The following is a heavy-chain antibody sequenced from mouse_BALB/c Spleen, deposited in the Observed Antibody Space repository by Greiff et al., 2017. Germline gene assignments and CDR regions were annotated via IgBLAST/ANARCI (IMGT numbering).Heavy chain of an antibody. V-gene: IGHV3-2*02. J-gene: IGHJ3*01. CDR3: ARSRDRTFAY. CDR2: ISYSGST. Sequence: VQLKESGPGLVKPSQSLSLTCTVTGYSITSDYAWNWIRQFPGNKLEWMGYISYSGSTSYNPSLKSRISITRDTSKNQFFLQLNSVTTEDTATYDCARSRDRTFAYWGQGTLVTVSA. CDR1: GYSITSDYA.